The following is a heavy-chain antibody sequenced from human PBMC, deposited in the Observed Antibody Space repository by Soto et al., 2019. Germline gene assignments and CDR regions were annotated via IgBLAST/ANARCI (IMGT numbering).Heavy chain of an antibody. CDR2: IDPSDSYT. Sequence: PGESLKISCKGSGYSFTSYWVSWVRQMPGKGLEWMGRIDPSDSYTNYSPSFQGHVTISADKSISTAYLQWSSLKASDTAMYYCASQGSSSWYYYYGMDVWGQGTTVTVSS. CDR1: GYSFTSYW. D-gene: IGHD6-13*01. V-gene: IGHV5-10-1*01. J-gene: IGHJ6*02. CDR3: ASQGSSSWYYYYGMDV.